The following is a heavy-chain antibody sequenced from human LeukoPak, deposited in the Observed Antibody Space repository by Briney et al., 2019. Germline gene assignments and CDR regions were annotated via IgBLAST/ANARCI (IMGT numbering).Heavy chain of an antibody. CDR3: ARELRGLVGY. CDR2: INPNSGGT. CDR1: GYTFTGYY. J-gene: IGHJ4*02. Sequence: ASVKVSCKVLGYTFTGYYMHWVRQPPGQGLEWMGRINPNSGGTNYAQKFQGRVTMTRDTSISTAYMELSRLRSDDTAVYYCARELRGLVGYWGQGTLVTVSS. V-gene: IGHV1-2*06. D-gene: IGHD3/OR15-3a*01.